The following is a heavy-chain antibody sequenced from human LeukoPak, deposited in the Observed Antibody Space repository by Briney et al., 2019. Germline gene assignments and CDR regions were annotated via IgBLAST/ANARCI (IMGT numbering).Heavy chain of an antibody. CDR2: MFISGST. D-gene: IGHD4-11*01. Sequence: PSETLSLTCTVSGVSISGYYWHWIRQPAGKGLEWIGRMFISGSTNYNPSLKSRITMSVDTSKNHFSLKLRSVTAADTAVYYCANDYTPYGAFDMWGQGTMVTVSS. V-gene: IGHV4-4*07. CDR1: GVSISGYY. J-gene: IGHJ3*02. CDR3: ANDYTPYGAFDM.